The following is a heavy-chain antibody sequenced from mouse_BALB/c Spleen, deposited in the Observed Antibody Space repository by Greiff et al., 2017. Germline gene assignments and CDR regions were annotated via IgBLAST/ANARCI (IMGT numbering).Heavy chain of an antibody. CDR2: ISSGGSYT. D-gene: IGHD4-1*01. J-gene: IGHJ3*01. CDR3: ARHGELGGWFAY. CDR1: GFTFSSYA. Sequence: EVQVVESGGGLVKPGGSLKLSCAASGFTFSSYAMSWVRQTPEKRLEWVATISSGGSYTYYPDSVKGRFTISRDNAKNTLYLQMGSLRSEDTAMYYCARHGELGGWFAYWGQGTLVTVSA. V-gene: IGHV5-9-3*01.